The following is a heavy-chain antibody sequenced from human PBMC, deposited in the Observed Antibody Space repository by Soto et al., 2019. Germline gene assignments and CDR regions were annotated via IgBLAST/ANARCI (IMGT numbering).Heavy chain of an antibody. CDR3: AREGHCSSTSCYYYYYMDV. Sequence: ASVKVSCKASGYTFTSYGISWVRQAPGQGLEWMGWISAYNGNTNYAQKLQGRVTMTTDTSTSTAYMELRSLRSDDTAVYYCAREGHCSSTSCYYYYYMDVWGKGTTVTVSS. CDR2: ISAYNGNT. J-gene: IGHJ6*03. V-gene: IGHV1-18*01. D-gene: IGHD2-2*01. CDR1: GYTFTSYG.